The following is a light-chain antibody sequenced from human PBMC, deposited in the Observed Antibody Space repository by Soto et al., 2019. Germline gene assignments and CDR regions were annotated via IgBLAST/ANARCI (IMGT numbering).Light chain of an antibody. J-gene: IGLJ1*01. CDR3: SSYTSSSTYV. V-gene: IGLV2-14*03. CDR2: DVS. CDR1: SSDVGGYNY. Sequence: QSVLTQPASVSGSPGQSIAISCTGTSSDVGGYNYVSWYQHHPGKAPTVMIYDVSNRPSGVSDRFSGSKSGNTASLAISGLQADDEADYYCSSYTSSSTYVFGTGTKVPS.